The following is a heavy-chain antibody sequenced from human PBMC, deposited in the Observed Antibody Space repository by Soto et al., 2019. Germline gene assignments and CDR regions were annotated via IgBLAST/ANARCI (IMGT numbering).Heavy chain of an antibody. V-gene: IGHV1-2*04. Sequence: QVQLVQSGAEVKKPGASVKVSCKASGYTFTGYYMHWVRQAPGQGLEWMGWINPNSGGTNYAQKFQGWGTMTRDTSLSTAYMELSRLRSDDTAVYYCARGGYSYGYVSPYGMDVWGQGTTVTVSS. CDR3: ARGGYSYGYVSPYGMDV. J-gene: IGHJ6*02. CDR1: GYTFTGYY. D-gene: IGHD5-18*01. CDR2: INPNSGGT.